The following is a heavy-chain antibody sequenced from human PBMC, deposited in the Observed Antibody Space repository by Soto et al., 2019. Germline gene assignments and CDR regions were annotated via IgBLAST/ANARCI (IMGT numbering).Heavy chain of an antibody. CDR3: AKEDIVATITFGPYFDY. Sequence: EVQLLESGGGLVQPGGSLRLSCAASGFTFSSYAMSWVRQAPGKGLEWVSAISGGGGSTYYADSVKGRFTISRDNSKNTLYLQMNSLRAEDTAVYYCAKEDIVATITFGPYFDYWGQGTLVTVSS. CDR2: ISGGGGST. J-gene: IGHJ4*02. V-gene: IGHV3-23*01. D-gene: IGHD5-12*01. CDR1: GFTFSSYA.